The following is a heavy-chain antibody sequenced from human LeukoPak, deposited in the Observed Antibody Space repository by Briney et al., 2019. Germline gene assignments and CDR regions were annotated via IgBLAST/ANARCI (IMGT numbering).Heavy chain of an antibody. J-gene: IGHJ4*02. CDR3: ASRPADTTWYGVFDY. CDR2: IFNTGNA. D-gene: IGHD3-10*01. Sequence: SSETLSLTCSVSDGSINSHYWSWIRQPPGKRLEWIGYIFNTGNANYNPSLASRVAMSVDTSRAQFFLRLSPVTAADTAIYYCASRPADTTWYGVFDYWSQGTLVTVSS. V-gene: IGHV4-59*11. CDR1: DGSINSHY.